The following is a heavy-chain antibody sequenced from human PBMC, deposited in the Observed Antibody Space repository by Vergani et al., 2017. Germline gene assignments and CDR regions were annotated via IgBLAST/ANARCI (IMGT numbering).Heavy chain of an antibody. CDR2: ISYDGSNK. V-gene: IGHV3-30*18. J-gene: IGHJ4*02. CDR3: AKRGTYGDYLDY. CDR1: GFTFSSYG. Sequence: VQLLESGGGLVQPGRSLRLSCAASGFTFSSYGMHWVRQAPGKGLEWVAVISYDGSNKYYADSVKGRFTISRDNSKNTLYLQMNSLRAEDTAVYYCAKRGTYGDYLDYWGQGTLVTVSS. D-gene: IGHD4-17*01.